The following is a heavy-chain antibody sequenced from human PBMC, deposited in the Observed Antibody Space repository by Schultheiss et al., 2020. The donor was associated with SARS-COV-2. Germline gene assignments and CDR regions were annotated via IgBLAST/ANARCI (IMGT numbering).Heavy chain of an antibody. CDR3: ARSHLTTSWYYFDY. V-gene: IGHV3-20*04. J-gene: IGHJ4*02. CDR2: INWNGGST. Sequence: GGSLRLSCAASGFTFDDYGMSWVRQAPGKGLEWVSGINWNGGSTGYADSVKGRFTISRDNAKNSLYLQMNSLRAEDTALYYCARSHLTTSWYYFDYWGQGTLVTVSS. D-gene: IGHD2-2*01. CDR1: GFTFDDYG.